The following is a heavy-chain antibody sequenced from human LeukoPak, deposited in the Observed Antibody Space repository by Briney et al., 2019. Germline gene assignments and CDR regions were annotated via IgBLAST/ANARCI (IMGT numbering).Heavy chain of an antibody. D-gene: IGHD1-26*01. CDR2: ISSSSSYI. Sequence: GGSLRLSCAASGFTFSSYSMNWVRQAPGKGLGWVSSISSSSSYIYYADSVKGRFTISRDNAKNSLYLQMNSLRAEDTAVYYCARDREEVGGMIDYWGQGTLSPSPQ. J-gene: IGHJ4*02. V-gene: IGHV3-21*01. CDR3: ARDREEVGGMIDY. CDR1: GFTFSSYS.